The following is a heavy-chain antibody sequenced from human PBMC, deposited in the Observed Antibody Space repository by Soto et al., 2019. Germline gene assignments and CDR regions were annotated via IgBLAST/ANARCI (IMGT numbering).Heavy chain of an antibody. D-gene: IGHD2-21*02. J-gene: IGHJ6*02. Sequence: GESLKISCMGSGYRFTKNWIGWVRQMSGKGLEWMGIINPGDSDTRYSPSFQGQVTISVDKSISTAYLQWSSLKASDTAMYYCARQGTGVTLDVWGQGTTVTVSS. CDR2: INPGDSDT. CDR1: GYRFTKNW. CDR3: ARQGTGVTLDV. V-gene: IGHV5-51*01.